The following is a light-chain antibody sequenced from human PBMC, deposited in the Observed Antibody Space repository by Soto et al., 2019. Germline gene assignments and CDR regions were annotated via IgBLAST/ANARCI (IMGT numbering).Light chain of an antibody. CDR3: QQYNHWPPVN. V-gene: IGKV3-15*01. CDR2: DTS. J-gene: IGKJ5*01. Sequence: EIVRMQKQATIAVSQGGIETLSSSFSQSVSIKLAWYQQRPGQAPRLLIYDTSTRATGIPARFSGSWSGTEFTLTSSSLQSEDFAVYYCQQYNHWPPVNFRQGTRLEIK. CDR1: QSVSIK.